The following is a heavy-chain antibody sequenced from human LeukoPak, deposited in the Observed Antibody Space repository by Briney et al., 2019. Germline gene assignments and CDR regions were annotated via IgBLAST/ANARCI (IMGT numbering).Heavy chain of an antibody. CDR2: ISVYNGDT. CDR1: GYIFTSYG. CDR3: ARAGIAAAGHNWFDP. D-gene: IGHD6-13*01. Sequence: ASVKVSCKASGYIFTSYGISWVRQAPGQGLEWMGWISVYNGDTNYAQKLQGRVTMTTDTSTSTAYMELRSLRSDDTAMYYCARAGIAAAGHNWFDPWGQGTLGSVSS. J-gene: IGHJ5*02. V-gene: IGHV1-18*04.